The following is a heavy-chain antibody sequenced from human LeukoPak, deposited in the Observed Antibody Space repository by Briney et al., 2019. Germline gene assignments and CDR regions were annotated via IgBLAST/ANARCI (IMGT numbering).Heavy chain of an antibody. D-gene: IGHD5-12*01. Sequence: SETLSLTCTVSGGSISSSSYYWGWIRQPPGKGLEWIGSIYYSGSTYYNPSLKSRVTISVDTSKNQFSLKLSSVTAADTAVYYCALSIVATEGWFEPWGQGTLVTVSS. CDR3: ALSIVATEGWFEP. J-gene: IGHJ5*02. CDR2: IYYSGST. V-gene: IGHV4-39*01. CDR1: GGSISSSSYY.